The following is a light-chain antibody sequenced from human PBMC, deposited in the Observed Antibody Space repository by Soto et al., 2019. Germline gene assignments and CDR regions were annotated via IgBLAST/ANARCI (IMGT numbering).Light chain of an antibody. V-gene: IGKV1-5*01. Sequence: DIQMTQSPSTLSASVGDRVTITCRASQSISSWLAWYQQKPGKAPNLLMYDASTLASGVPSRFSGSGSGTEFTLTISSLQPDDFATYYCQQYNGYYTFGQGTRLE. CDR2: DAS. CDR3: QQYNGYYT. CDR1: QSISSW. J-gene: IGKJ5*01.